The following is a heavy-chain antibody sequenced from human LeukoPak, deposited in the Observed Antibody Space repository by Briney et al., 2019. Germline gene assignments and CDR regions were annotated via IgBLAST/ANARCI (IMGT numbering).Heavy chain of an antibody. J-gene: IGHJ3*02. V-gene: IGHV3-9*01. CDR3: ARDLSLRIPGRGAFDI. Sequence: GGSLRLSCAASGFTFDDYAMHWVRQAPGKGLEWVSGISWNSGSIGYADSVKGRFTISRDNAKNSLYLQMNSLRAEDTAVYYCARDLSLRIPGRGAFDIWGQGTMVTVSS. D-gene: IGHD5-12*01. CDR2: ISWNSGSI. CDR1: GFTFDDYA.